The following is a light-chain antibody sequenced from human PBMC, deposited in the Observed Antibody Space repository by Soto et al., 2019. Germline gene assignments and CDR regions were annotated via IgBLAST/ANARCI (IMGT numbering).Light chain of an antibody. CDR1: QGISNY. CDR3: QNYNSGPRT. Sequence: DIQMTQSPSSLSASVGDRVTITCRASQGISNYLAWYQQKPGKVPKLLIYAASTLQSGVPSRFSGSGSRTDFTLTISSLQPDDVSTYYCQNYNSGPRTFGQGTKVEIK. V-gene: IGKV1-27*01. CDR2: AAS. J-gene: IGKJ1*01.